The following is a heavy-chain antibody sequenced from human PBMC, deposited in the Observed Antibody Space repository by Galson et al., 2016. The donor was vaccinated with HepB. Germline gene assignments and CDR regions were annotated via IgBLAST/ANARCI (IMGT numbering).Heavy chain of an antibody. CDR1: GYNFSNFW. Sequence: QSGAEVKKPGESLRISCKGSGYNFSNFWISWVRQMPGKGLEWMGRIDPTDSYTKYSPSFQDHVTISSDKSISTAFLQWNSLRASDTAMYFCARRVMLRGDYYDYWGQGTLVTVPS. V-gene: IGHV5-10-1*01. J-gene: IGHJ4*02. CDR3: ARRVMLRGDYYDY. D-gene: IGHD3-10*01. CDR2: IDPTDSYT.